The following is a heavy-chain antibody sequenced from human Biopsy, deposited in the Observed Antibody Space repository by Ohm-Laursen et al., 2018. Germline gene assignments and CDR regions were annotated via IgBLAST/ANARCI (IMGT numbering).Heavy chain of an antibody. CDR2: INAKTGDT. V-gene: IGHV1-2*02. J-gene: IGHJ5*02. D-gene: IGHD3-22*01. CDR1: GYTFTGYH. Sequence: ASVTVSCKASGYTFTGYHVHWVRQAPGQGLEWMGWINAKTGDTNYAPKFQGRVTMTRDTSISTAYVDLTSLRSDDTAVYYCTRGGYYYDSLAYYYWFDPWGQGTLVTVSS. CDR3: TRGGYYYDSLAYYYWFDP.